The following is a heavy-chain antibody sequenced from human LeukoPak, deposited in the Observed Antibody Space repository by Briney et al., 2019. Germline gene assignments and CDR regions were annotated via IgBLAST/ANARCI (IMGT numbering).Heavy chain of an antibody. Sequence: GGSLRLSCAASGFTFSNAWMSWVRQAPAKGLEWVGRIKSKTDGGTTDYAAPVKGRFTISRDDSKNTLYLQMNSLKTEDTAVYYCTTDRGPEAFAIWGQGTMVTVSS. CDR1: GFTFSNAW. J-gene: IGHJ3*02. CDR3: TTDRGPEAFAI. V-gene: IGHV3-15*01. D-gene: IGHD3-10*01. CDR2: IKSKTDGGTT.